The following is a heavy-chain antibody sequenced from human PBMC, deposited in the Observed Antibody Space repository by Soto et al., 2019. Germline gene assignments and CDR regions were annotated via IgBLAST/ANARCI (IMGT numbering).Heavy chain of an antibody. J-gene: IGHJ5*01. CDR2: IFHSGST. V-gene: IGHV4-39*01. CDR1: GDSISRSNYY. CDR3: ARHSGPYASSWFDS. D-gene: IGHD2-2*01. Sequence: QLQLQESGPGLVKPSETLSLTCTVSGDSISRSNYYWGWIRQPPGKVLEWIGSIFHSGSTSYNPSLKSRVTITVDTSKNQFSLKLGSVTAADTAVYYCARHSGPYASSWFDSWGQGTLVTVPS.